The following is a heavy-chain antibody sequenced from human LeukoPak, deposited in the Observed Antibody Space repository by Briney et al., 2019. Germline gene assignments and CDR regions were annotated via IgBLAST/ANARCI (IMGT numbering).Heavy chain of an antibody. CDR2: ISYDGSNK. D-gene: IGHD6-19*01. V-gene: IGHV3-30*03. CDR3: ATFSSGWLHDAFDI. Sequence: HTGGSLRLSCAASGFTFSSYGMHWVRQAPGKGLEWVAVISYDGSNKYYADSVKGRFTISRDNSKNTLYLQMNSLRAEDTAVYYCATFSSGWLHDAFDIWGQGTMVTVSS. CDR1: GFTFSSYG. J-gene: IGHJ3*02.